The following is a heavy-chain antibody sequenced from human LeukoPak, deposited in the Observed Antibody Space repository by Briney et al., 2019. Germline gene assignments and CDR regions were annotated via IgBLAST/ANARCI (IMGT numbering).Heavy chain of an antibody. Sequence: ASVKVSCKTSGYTFTASYMHWVRQAPGQGLEWMGWINANSGDTDYAPKFQGRGSMTRDTSISTAYMEVTRLTSDDTAIYYCARVLGSRVDPWGQGTLVTVTA. CDR1: GYTFTASY. V-gene: IGHV1-2*02. CDR3: ARVLGSRVDP. J-gene: IGHJ5*02. CDR2: INANSGDT.